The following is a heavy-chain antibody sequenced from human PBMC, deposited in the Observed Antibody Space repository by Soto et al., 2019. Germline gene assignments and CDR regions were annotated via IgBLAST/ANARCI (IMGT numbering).Heavy chain of an antibody. J-gene: IGHJ5*01. V-gene: IGHV4-31*03. Sequence: QVQLQESCPGLLQPSQPLSLTCTFSCASISRGNFYWSWTRQRPGQVLQWIGLIYYNASPLYNSSHHSRLLISLDTSKNQFSLTLRSVSDADTAVYDCVKSRFSSHWTPDSWGQGTLVTVYS. CDR2: IYYNASP. CDR3: VKSRFSSHWTPDS. D-gene: IGHD6-13*01. CDR1: CASISRGNFY.